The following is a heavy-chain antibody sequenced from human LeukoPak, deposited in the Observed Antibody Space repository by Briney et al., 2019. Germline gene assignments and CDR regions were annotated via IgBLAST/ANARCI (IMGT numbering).Heavy chain of an antibody. Sequence: GGSLRLSCAASGFTFSGFWTSWVRQAPGKGLEWVANIKPDGSDKYYVDSVKGRFTISRDNAKNSLYLQMNSLRAEDTAVYYCARIFCGSGGCYYDYWGQGTLVTVSS. CDR2: IKPDGSDK. CDR1: GFTFSGFW. CDR3: ARIFCGSGGCYYDY. D-gene: IGHD3-22*01. V-gene: IGHV3-7*01. J-gene: IGHJ4*02.